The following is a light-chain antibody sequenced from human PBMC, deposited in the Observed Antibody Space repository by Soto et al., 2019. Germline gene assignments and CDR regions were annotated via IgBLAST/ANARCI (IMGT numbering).Light chain of an antibody. Sequence: QPVLTQPPSASGTPGQRATISCSGSSSNIGSNYVYWYQQLPGTAPKLLIFSNNQRPSGVPDRFSGSKSGTSASLAIRGLRSEDEADYYCAAWDDSLSGYVFGIGTKLTVL. J-gene: IGLJ1*01. CDR1: SSNIGSNY. CDR2: SNN. V-gene: IGLV1-47*01. CDR3: AAWDDSLSGYV.